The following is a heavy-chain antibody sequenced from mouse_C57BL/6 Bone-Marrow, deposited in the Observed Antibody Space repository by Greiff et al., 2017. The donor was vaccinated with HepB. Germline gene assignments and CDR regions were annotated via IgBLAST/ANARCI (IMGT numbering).Heavy chain of an antibody. D-gene: IGHD2-3*01. CDR1: GFSLTSYG. CDR3: ARMRWLLPYWYFDV. CDR2: IWSGGST. J-gene: IGHJ1*03. V-gene: IGHV2-2*01. Sequence: VKLMESGPGLVQPSQSLSITCTVSGFSLTSYGVHWVRQSPGKGLEWLGVIWSGGSTDYNAAFISRLSISKDNSKSQVFFKMNSLQADDTAIYYCARMRWLLPYWYFDVWGTGTTVTVSS.